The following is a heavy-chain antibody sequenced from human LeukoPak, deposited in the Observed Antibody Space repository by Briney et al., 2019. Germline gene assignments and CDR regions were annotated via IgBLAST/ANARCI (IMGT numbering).Heavy chain of an antibody. J-gene: IGHJ4*02. Sequence: SETLSLTCSVSGGSISSSSYYWGWIRQPPGKGLEWIGYIYYSGSTYYNPSLKSRVTISVDTSKNQFSLKLSSVTAADTAVYYCASSDCSGGSCYSPPSFDYWGQGTLVTVSS. CDR2: IYYSGST. CDR3: ASSDCSGGSCYSPPSFDY. CDR1: GGSISSSSYY. D-gene: IGHD2-15*01. V-gene: IGHV4-30-4*08.